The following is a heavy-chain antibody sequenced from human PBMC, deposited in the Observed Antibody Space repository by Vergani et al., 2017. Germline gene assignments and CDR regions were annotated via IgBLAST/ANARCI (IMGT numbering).Heavy chain of an antibody. Sequence: EVQLVESGGGLVKPGGSLRLSCAASGFTFSSYSMNWVRQAPGKGLEWVSSISSSSRYILYADSVKGRFTISRDNAKNSLYLQMNSLRAEDTAVYYCARSLGYYYDSSGYYLVPTPPGYWGQGTLVTVS. CDR2: ISSSSRYI. CDR3: ARSLGYYYDSSGYYLVPTPPGY. D-gene: IGHD3-22*01. CDR1: GFTFSSYS. J-gene: IGHJ4*02. V-gene: IGHV3-21*01.